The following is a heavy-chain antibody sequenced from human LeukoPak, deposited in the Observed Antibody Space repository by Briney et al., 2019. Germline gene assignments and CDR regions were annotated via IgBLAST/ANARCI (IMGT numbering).Heavy chain of an antibody. Sequence: PSETLSLTCAGSGYSISSGYMWGWIRQPPGKGLEWIGSIYHSGSTYYNPSLKSRVTISVDTSRNQFSLKLSSVTAADTAVYYCARAPDWSGYPRCRYLDVWGRGTLVTVSS. V-gene: IGHV4-38-2*01. CDR2: IYHSGST. CDR3: ARAPDWSGYPRCRYLDV. J-gene: IGHJ2*01. CDR1: GYSISSGYM. D-gene: IGHD3-3*01.